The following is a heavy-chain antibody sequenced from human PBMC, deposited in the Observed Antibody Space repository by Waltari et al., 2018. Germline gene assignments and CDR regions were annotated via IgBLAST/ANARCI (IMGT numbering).Heavy chain of an antibody. J-gene: IGHJ5*02. Sequence: EVQLVESGGGLVKPGGSLRLSCAASGFTFRGYTISWVRQAPGKVLEWVSSISSTGNYKFYTASLKGRCTISKDNAENSVFLQLNSLSAEDSGVYFCTREGLVVAGAIDTWGQGTLVTVS. V-gene: IGHV3-21*06. CDR1: GFTFRGYT. CDR2: ISSTGNYK. CDR3: TREGLVVAGAIDT. D-gene: IGHD6-19*01.